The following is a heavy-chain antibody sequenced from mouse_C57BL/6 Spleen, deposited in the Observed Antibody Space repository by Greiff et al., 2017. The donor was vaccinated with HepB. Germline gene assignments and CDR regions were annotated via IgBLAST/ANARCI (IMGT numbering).Heavy chain of an antibody. J-gene: IGHJ3*01. Sequence: VQLQQSGAELVKPGASVKMSCKASGYTFTTYPIEWMKQNHGKSLEWIGNFHPYNDDTKYNEKFKGKATLTVEKSSSTVYLELSRFTSDDSAVYYCARGGDYDRAWFAYWGQGTLVTVSA. V-gene: IGHV1-47*01. D-gene: IGHD2-4*01. CDR2: FHPYNDDT. CDR1: GYTFTTYP. CDR3: ARGGDYDRAWFAY.